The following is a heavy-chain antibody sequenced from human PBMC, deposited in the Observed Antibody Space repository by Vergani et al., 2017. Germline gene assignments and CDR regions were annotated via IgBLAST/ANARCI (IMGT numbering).Heavy chain of an antibody. CDR3: ASLWFGELLNWFDP. V-gene: IGHV1-2*02. D-gene: IGHD3-10*01. J-gene: IGHJ5*02. Sequence: QVQLVQSGAEVKKPGASVKVSCKASGYTFTGYYMHWVRQAPGQGLEWMGWINPNRGGTNYEQKFQGRVTMTRDTSISTAYMELSRLRSDDTAVYYCASLWFGELLNWFDPWGQGTLVTVSS. CDR1: GYTFTGYY. CDR2: INPNRGGT.